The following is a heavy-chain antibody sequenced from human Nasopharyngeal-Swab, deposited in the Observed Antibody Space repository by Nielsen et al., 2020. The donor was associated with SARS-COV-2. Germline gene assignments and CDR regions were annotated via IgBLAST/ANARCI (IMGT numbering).Heavy chain of an antibody. J-gene: IGHJ3*02. CDR2: ISWNSGST. CDR3: AKIDGYNYLYAFDI. CDR1: GFTFDDYA. Sequence: SLKISCAASGFTFDDYAMHWVRQAPGKGLEWVSGISWNSGSTGYADSVKGRFTISRDNAKNSPYLQMNSLRAEDTALYYCAKIDGYNYLYAFDIWGQGTMVTVSS. D-gene: IGHD5-24*01. V-gene: IGHV3-9*01.